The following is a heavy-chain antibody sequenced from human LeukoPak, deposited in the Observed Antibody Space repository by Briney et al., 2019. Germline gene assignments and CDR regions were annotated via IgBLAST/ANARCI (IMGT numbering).Heavy chain of an antibody. CDR3: ARGVRAFGLDF. V-gene: IGHV4-4*07. CDR1: SGSISGYF. Sequence: SETLSLTCTVSSGSISGYFWSWIRQPAGKGLEWIGRIYTSGGTNYNPSLNSRVTMSVDTSKNQFSLRLSSVTAPDTAVYYCARGVRAFGLDFWGKGTTVTVSS. CDR2: IYTSGGT. J-gene: IGHJ6*04.